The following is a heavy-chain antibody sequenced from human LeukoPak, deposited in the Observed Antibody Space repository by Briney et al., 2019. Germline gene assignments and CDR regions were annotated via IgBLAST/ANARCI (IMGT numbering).Heavy chain of an antibody. CDR1: GFTFSSYA. CDR2: INHGGSA. V-gene: IGHV4-34*01. CDR3: ARSRIAAPSPPAY. D-gene: IGHD6-13*01. J-gene: IGHJ4*02. Sequence: PGGSLRLSCAASGFTFSSYAMSWIRQLTGKGLEWIGDINHGGSANYNPSLKSRVTISVDTSKNQFSLKLNSVTAADTAIYYCARSRIAAPSPPAYWGQGALVTVSS.